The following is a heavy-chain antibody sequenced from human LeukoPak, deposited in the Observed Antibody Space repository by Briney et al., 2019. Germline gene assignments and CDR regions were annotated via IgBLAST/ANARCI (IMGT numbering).Heavy chain of an antibody. D-gene: IGHD3-22*01. J-gene: IGHJ4*02. Sequence: PGGSLRLSCAASGFTFSSYWMSWVRQAPGKGLEWVANIKQDGSEKYYVDSVKGRFTISRDNAKNSLYLQMNSLRAEDTAVYYCARGFRYDSSGYYSPSDYWGQGTLVTVSS. V-gene: IGHV3-7*04. CDR1: GFTFSSYW. CDR2: IKQDGSEK. CDR3: ARGFRYDSSGYYSPSDY.